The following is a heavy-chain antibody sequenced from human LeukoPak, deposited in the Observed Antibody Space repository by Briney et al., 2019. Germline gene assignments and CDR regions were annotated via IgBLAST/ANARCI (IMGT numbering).Heavy chain of an antibody. CDR1: GGTFSSYA. Sequence: ASVKVSCKASGGTFSSYAISWVRQAPGQGLEWMGGIIPIFGTANYAQEFQGRVTITTDESTSTAYMELSSLRSEDTAVYYCASSGITIFGVVIDLTPYDAFDIWGQGTMVTVSS. D-gene: IGHD3-3*01. CDR2: IIPIFGTA. CDR3: ASSGITIFGVVIDLTPYDAFDI. J-gene: IGHJ3*02. V-gene: IGHV1-69*05.